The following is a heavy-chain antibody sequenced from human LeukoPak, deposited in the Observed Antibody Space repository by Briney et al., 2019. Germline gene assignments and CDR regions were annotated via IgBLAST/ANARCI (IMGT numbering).Heavy chain of an antibody. V-gene: IGHV1-69*13. D-gene: IGHD3-3*01. CDR2: IIPIFGTA. CDR1: GGTFSRYA. CDR3: ARVFSILQSGASDI. Sequence: GATVKVSCKASGGTFSRYAISWVRQAPGQGLEWMGGIIPIFGTANYAQKFQGRVTITADESTSTAYMELSSLRSEDTAVYYCARVFSILQSGASDIWGQGTMVTVSS. J-gene: IGHJ3*02.